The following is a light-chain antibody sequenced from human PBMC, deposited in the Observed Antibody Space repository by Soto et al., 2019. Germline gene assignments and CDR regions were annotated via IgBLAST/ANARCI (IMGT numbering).Light chain of an antibody. CDR1: QTVRNNY. J-gene: IGKJ1*01. V-gene: IGKV3-20*01. CDR2: GAS. Sequence: IVLTQSPGTLSLSPGERATLSCGASQTVRNNYLAWYQQKPGQARRLLIYGASNRATGIPDRFSGSGSGTDFTLTISRMEPEDFAVYYCQQYGSSGTFGQGTKVDIK. CDR3: QQYGSSGT.